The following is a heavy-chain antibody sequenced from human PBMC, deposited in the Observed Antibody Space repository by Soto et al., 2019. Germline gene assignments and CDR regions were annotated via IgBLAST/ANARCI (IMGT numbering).Heavy chain of an antibody. D-gene: IGHD3-9*01. CDR2: IYYSGST. Sequence: PSETLSLTCTVSGGSISSYYWSWIRQPPGKGLEWIGYIYYSGSTNYNPSLKSRVTISVDTSKNQFSLKLSSVTAADTAVYYCARILNILAGYPDHLYYCAQRTLVPVS. CDR1: GGSISSYY. J-gene: IGHJ4*01. V-gene: IGHV4-59*01. CDR3: ARILNILAGYPDHLYY.